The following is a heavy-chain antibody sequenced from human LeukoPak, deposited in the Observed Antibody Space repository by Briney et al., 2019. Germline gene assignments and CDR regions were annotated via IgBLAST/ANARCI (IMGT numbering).Heavy chain of an antibody. D-gene: IGHD3-10*01. V-gene: IGHV4-34*01. CDR3: ARAPGYYGSGSPYFDN. CDR1: GGSFSGYY. Sequence: PSETLSLTCAVYGGSFSGYYWSWIRQPPGKGLEWIGEINHSGSTNYNPSLKSRVTISVDTSKNQFSLKLSSVTAADTAVYYCARAPGYYGSGSPYFDNWGQGALVTVSS. CDR2: INHSGST. J-gene: IGHJ4*02.